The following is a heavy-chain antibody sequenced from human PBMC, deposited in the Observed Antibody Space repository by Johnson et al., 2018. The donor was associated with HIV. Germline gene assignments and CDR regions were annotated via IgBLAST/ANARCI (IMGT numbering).Heavy chain of an antibody. V-gene: IGHV3-74*02. CDR2: ISGDGSSS. CDR1: GFTISTFW. J-gene: IGHJ3*02. D-gene: IGHD4-11*01. CDR3: AKVRSRWTTFDDAFDI. Sequence: VQLVESGGGLVQPGGSLRLSCEVSGFTISTFWMHWVRQVPGKGLMWVSRISGDGSSSSYADSVKGRFTISRDNAKNTLYLQMNSLRPEDTAVYYCAKVRSRWTTFDDAFDIWGQGTLVTVSS.